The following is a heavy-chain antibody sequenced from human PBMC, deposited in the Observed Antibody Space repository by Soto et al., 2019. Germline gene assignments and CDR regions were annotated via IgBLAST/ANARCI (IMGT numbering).Heavy chain of an antibody. Sequence: PGGSLRLSCAASGFTFSSYAMSWVRQAPGKGLEWVSAVSGSGGSTYYADSVKGRFTISRDNSKNTLYLQMNSLRAEDTAVYYCASFLEWLSGVKREIYYYYGMDVWGQGTTVTVSS. CDR3: ASFLEWLSGVKREIYYYYGMDV. CDR1: GFTFSSYA. V-gene: IGHV3-23*01. CDR2: VSGSGGST. D-gene: IGHD3-3*01. J-gene: IGHJ6*02.